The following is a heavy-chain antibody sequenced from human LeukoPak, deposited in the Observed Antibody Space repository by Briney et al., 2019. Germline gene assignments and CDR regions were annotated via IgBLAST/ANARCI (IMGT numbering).Heavy chain of an antibody. D-gene: IGHD3-10*01. Sequence: ASVKVSCKASGYTFTSYDINWVRQVTGQGLEWMGWMNPNSGNTGYAQKFQGRVTITRNTSISTAYMELSSLRSEDTAVYYCARGLGYGSGSYYQPSLRYYYYYYMDVWGKGTTVTVSS. V-gene: IGHV1-8*03. CDR1: GYTFTSYD. CDR3: ARGLGYGSGSYYQPSLRYYYYYYMDV. J-gene: IGHJ6*03. CDR2: MNPNSGNT.